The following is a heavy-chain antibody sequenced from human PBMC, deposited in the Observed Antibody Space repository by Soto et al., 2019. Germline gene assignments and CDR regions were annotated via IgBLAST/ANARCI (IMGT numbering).Heavy chain of an antibody. D-gene: IGHD3-10*01. J-gene: IGHJ4*02. Sequence: QVQLVQSGAEVKKPGSSVKVSCKASGGTFSSYAISWVRQAPGQGLEWMGGIIPIFGTANYARKFQGRVTITADESTSTAYMELSSLRSEDTAVYYCAREGGSGSYRGYYFDYWGQGTLVTVSS. CDR3: AREGGSGSYRGYYFDY. V-gene: IGHV1-69*01. CDR1: GGTFSSYA. CDR2: IIPIFGTA.